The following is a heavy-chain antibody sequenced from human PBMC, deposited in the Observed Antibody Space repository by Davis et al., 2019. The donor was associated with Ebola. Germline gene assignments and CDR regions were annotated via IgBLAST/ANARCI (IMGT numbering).Heavy chain of an antibody. CDR2: IRSKANSYAT. D-gene: IGHD5-24*01. V-gene: IGHV3-73*01. CDR3: ARDYGGRWLQSPDY. CDR1: GFTFSGSA. J-gene: IGHJ4*02. Sequence: GGSLRLSCAASGFTFSGSAMHWVRQASGKGLEWVGRIRSKANSYATAYAASVKGRFTISRDDSKNTLNLQMNSLRAEDTAVYYCARDYGGRWLQSPDYWGQGTLVTVSS.